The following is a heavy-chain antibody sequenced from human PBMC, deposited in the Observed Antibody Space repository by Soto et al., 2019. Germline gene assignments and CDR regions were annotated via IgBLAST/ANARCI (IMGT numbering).Heavy chain of an antibody. CDR1: GGSFSGYY. D-gene: IGHD2-2*01. V-gene: IGHV4-34*01. CDR3: ARGRDIVVVLLPFDY. Sequence: QVQLQQWGAGLLKPSETLSLTCAVYGGSFSGYYWSWIRQPPGKGLEWIGEINHSGSTNYNPSLKSRVTRAVDTSKNQFSLKLSSVTAADTAVYYCARGRDIVVVLLPFDYWGQGTLVTVSS. J-gene: IGHJ4*02. CDR2: INHSGST.